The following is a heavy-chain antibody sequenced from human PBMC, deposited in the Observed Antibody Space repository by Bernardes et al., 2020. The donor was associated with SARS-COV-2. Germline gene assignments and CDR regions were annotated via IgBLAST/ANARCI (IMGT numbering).Heavy chain of an antibody. D-gene: IGHD3-9*01. CDR3: ARGTELRYFDWLYYYYGLDV. CDR1: GGSFSGYY. J-gene: IGHJ6*02. V-gene: IGHV4-34*01. CDR2: INHSGST. Sequence: SEPLSLTCAVYGGSFSGYYWSWIRQPPGKGLEWIGEINHSGSTNYNPSLKSRVTISVDTSKNQFSLKLSSVTAADTAVYYCARGTELRYFDWLYYYYGLDVWGQGTTVTVSS.